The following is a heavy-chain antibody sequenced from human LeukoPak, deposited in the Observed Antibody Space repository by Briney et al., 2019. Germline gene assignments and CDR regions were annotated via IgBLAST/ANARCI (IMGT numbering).Heavy chain of an antibody. J-gene: IGHJ4*02. CDR3: ARDKHDSSGYYTPTFFDH. Sequence: GGSLGLSRAASAFSFSAHSTNWVRHAPGKGLEGGSYIRSSRRTTYYTDSVKGGFTISGDNAKNSLYRQMNSLRYEDTGVYYCARDKHDSSGYYTPTFFDHWGQ. D-gene: IGHD3-22*01. V-gene: IGHV3-48*02. CDR1: AFSFSAHS. CDR2: IRSSRRTT.